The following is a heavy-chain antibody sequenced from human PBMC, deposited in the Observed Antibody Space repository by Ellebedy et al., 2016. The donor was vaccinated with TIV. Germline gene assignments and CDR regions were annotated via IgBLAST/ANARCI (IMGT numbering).Heavy chain of an antibody. D-gene: IGHD3-10*01. Sequence: SETLSLTCSVSGSSINTHYYWGWIRQSPGKVLEWIANKHHTGITYNNPSLDSRVTISVDTSKDQFSLRLTSVTVADTAIYVCTRVYFGEPHFDHWGQGIRVTVSS. V-gene: IGHV4-38-2*01. CDR2: KHHTGIT. CDR3: TRVYFGEPHFDH. CDR1: GSSINTHYY. J-gene: IGHJ4*02.